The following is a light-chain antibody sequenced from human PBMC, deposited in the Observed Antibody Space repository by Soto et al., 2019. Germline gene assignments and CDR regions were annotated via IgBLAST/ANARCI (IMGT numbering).Light chain of an antibody. CDR2: GAS. CDR3: QKYGNFWT. Sequence: EIVMTQSPVTLSVSPGERATLSCRASQSVNNNLAWYQQKPGQAPRLLIFGASTRATGIPDRFGGSGSGTEFTLTISRLEPEDFAVYYCQKYGNFWTFGQGTKVDIK. CDR1: QSVNNN. V-gene: IGKV3-15*01. J-gene: IGKJ1*01.